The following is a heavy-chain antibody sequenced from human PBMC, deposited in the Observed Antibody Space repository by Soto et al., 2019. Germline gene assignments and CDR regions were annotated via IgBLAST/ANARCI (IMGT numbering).Heavy chain of an antibody. CDR3: ARESGDYEAFDI. CDR1: GGTFSSYT. Sequence: SVKVSCKASGGTFSSYTISWVRQAPGQGLEWMGRIIPILGIANYAQKFQGRVTITADKSTSTAYMELSSLRSEDTAVYYCARESGDYEAFDIWGQGTMVTVSS. CDR2: IIPILGIA. V-gene: IGHV1-69*04. J-gene: IGHJ3*02. D-gene: IGHD4-17*01.